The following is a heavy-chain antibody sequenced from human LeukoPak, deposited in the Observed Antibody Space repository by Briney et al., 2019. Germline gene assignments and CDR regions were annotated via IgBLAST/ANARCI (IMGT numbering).Heavy chain of an antibody. V-gene: IGHV4-59*01. Sequence: SETLSLTCTVSGGSISSYYWSWIRQPPGKGLEWIGYIYYSGSTNYNPSLKSRVTISADTSKNQFSLKLSSVTAADTAVYYCARSRGYSGYAYDAFDLWGQGTMVTVSS. J-gene: IGHJ3*01. CDR2: IYYSGST. CDR3: ARSRGYSGYAYDAFDL. CDR1: GGSISSYY. D-gene: IGHD5-12*01.